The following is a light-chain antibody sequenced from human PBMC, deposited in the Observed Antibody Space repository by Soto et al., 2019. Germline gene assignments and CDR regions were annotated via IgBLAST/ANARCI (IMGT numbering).Light chain of an antibody. Sequence: QSALTQPASVSGSPGQWITISCTGTSSDIGGYNYVSWYQQYPGTAPKVIIYEVSSRPSGVSDRFSGSKSGNTASLTISGLQAEDEADYYCSSYTSTSTLDVFGTGTKVTVL. J-gene: IGLJ1*01. V-gene: IGLV2-14*01. CDR2: EVS. CDR1: SSDIGGYNY. CDR3: SSYTSTSTLDV.